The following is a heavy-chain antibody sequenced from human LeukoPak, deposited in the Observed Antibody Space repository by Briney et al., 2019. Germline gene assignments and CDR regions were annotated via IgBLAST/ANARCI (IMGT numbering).Heavy chain of an antibody. J-gene: IGHJ3*02. CDR3: ARDSRGYSYGYHAFDI. Sequence: VKXSCKASGYTYTSYGISWVRQAPGQGLEWMGWISAYNCNTNYAQKLQGRVTMTTDTSTSTAYMELSSLRSEDTAVYYCARDSRGYSYGYHAFDIWGQGTMVTVSS. CDR2: ISAYNCNT. CDR1: GYTYTSYG. V-gene: IGHV1-18*01. D-gene: IGHD5-18*01.